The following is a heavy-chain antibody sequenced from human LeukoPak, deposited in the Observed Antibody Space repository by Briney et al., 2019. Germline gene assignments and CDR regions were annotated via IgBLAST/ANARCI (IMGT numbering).Heavy chain of an antibody. CDR2: IYHSGST. J-gene: IGHJ4*02. Sequence: SETLSLTCAVSGYSISSGYYWGWIRQPPGKGLEWIGGIYHSGSTYYNPSLKSRVTISVGTSKNQFSLKLSSVTAADTAVYYCARDNIAGAAPSDYWGQGTLVTVSS. CDR1: GYSISSGYY. CDR3: ARDNIAGAAPSDY. D-gene: IGHD6-13*01. V-gene: IGHV4-38-2*02.